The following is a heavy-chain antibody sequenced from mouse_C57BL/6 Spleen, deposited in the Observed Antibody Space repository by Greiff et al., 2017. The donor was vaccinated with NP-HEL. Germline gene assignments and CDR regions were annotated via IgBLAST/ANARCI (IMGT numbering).Heavy chain of an antibody. CDR3: AKNSHTYYSNDDYAMDY. CDR1: GFSLTSYG. J-gene: IGHJ4*01. V-gene: IGHV2-5*01. CDR2: IWRGGST. Sequence: VQLVESGPGLVQPSQSLSITCTVSGFSLTSYGVHWVRQSPGKGLEWLGVIWRGGSTDYNAAFMSRLSITKDNSKSQVFFKMNSLQADDTAIYYCAKNSHTYYSNDDYAMDYWGQGTSVTVSS. D-gene: IGHD2-5*01.